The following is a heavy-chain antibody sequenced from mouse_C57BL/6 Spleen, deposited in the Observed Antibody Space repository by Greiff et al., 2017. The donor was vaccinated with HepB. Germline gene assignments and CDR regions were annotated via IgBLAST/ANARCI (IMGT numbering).Heavy chain of an antibody. CDR2: IYPGNGDT. V-gene: IGHV1-12*01. CDR1: GYTFTSYN. J-gene: IGHJ4*01. D-gene: IGHD1-1*01. CDR3: ARGGITTVVAPPYAMDY. Sequence: QVQLQQSGAELVRPGASVKMSCKASGYTFTSYNMHWVKQTPRQGLEWIGAIYPGNGDTSYNQKFKGKATLTVDKSSSTAYMQLSSLTSEDSAVYFCARGGITTVVAPPYAMDYWGQGTSVTVSS.